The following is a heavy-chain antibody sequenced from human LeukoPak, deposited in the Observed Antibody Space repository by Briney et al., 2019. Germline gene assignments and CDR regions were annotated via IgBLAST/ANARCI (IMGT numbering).Heavy chain of an antibody. CDR1: GFTFSGFW. Sequence: GGSLRLSCAVSGFTFSGFWMSWSRQAPGKGLEWVASINSDGSEGYYADVVKGRLTISRDNAKNSLYLQINSLRAEDTAVYYCARSSYSSSSSVWGQGTMVTVSS. J-gene: IGHJ3*01. CDR2: INSDGSEG. V-gene: IGHV3-7*03. CDR3: ARSSYSSSSSV. D-gene: IGHD6-6*01.